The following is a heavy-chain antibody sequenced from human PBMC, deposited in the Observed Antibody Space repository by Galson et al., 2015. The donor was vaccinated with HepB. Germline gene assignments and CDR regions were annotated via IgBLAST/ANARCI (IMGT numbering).Heavy chain of an antibody. J-gene: IGHJ6*02. Sequence: SVKVSCKASGGTFSSYAISWVRQAPGQGLEWMGGIIPILGAANYAQKFQGRVTITADESTSTAYMELSSLRSEDTAVYYCARVKRYCTGGSCYHTDYYYYYYYGMDVWGQGTTVTVSS. CDR3: ARVKRYCTGGSCYHTDYYYYYYYGMDV. CDR2: IIPILGAA. V-gene: IGHV1-69*13. D-gene: IGHD2-15*01. CDR1: GGTFSSYA.